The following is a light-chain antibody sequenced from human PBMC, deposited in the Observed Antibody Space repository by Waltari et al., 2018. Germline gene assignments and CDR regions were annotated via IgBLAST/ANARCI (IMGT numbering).Light chain of an antibody. CDR2: RVS. CDR1: QVISPW. Sequence: DIQVTQSPSTLSASVGARFTITCRASQVISPWLAWFQQKPGKAPKLLIYRVSALESGVPSRFSGSGSGTEFTLTISSLQTDDFATYYCHQYSVSSWAFGQGTRVEIK. J-gene: IGKJ1*01. CDR3: HQYSVSSWA. V-gene: IGKV1-5*03.